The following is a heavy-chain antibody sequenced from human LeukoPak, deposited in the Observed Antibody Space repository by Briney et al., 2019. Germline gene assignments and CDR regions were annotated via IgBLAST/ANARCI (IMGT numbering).Heavy chain of an antibody. D-gene: IGHD3-10*01. CDR1: GGSISSSNW. CDR2: IYHSGST. Sequence: SETLSLTCAVSGGSISSSNWWSWVRQPPGKGLEWIGEIYHSGSTNYNPSLKSRVTISVDTSKNQFSLKLSSVTAADTAVYYCARQGMVRGAGIDYWGQGTLVTVSS. V-gene: IGHV4-4*02. CDR3: ARQGMVRGAGIDY. J-gene: IGHJ4*02.